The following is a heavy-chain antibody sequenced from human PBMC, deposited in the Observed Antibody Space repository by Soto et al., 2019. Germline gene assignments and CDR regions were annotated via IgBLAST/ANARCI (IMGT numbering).Heavy chain of an antibody. Sequence: QVQPVQSVAEVKKPGSSVNVSCKSSGGTFSSYAISWVLQAPGQGLEWMGGIIPIFGTANYAQQFQGRVTITVDKSTSTAYMEVISLSSEDTAVYYCAIGPYYDYVGGSDRWCAFYIWGQGTMVIFSS. CDR1: GGTFSSYA. CDR3: AIGPYYDYVGGSDRWCAFYI. D-gene: IGHD3-16*02. V-gene: IGHV1-69*06. J-gene: IGHJ3*02. CDR2: IIPIFGTA.